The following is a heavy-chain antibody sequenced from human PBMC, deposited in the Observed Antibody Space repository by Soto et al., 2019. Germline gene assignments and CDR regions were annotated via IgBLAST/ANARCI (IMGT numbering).Heavy chain of an antibody. V-gene: IGHV5-10-1*01. D-gene: IGHD1-26*01. CDR1: GYSFTSYW. J-gene: IGHJ6*02. CDR2: IDPSDSYT. CDR3: ARPGIVGATQYYYYYGMDV. Sequence: GESLKISCKGSGYSFTSYWISWVRQMPGKGLEWMGRIDPSDSYTNYSPSFQGHVTISADKSISTAYLQWSSLKASDTAMYYCARPGIVGATQYYYYYGMDVWGQGTTVTVSS.